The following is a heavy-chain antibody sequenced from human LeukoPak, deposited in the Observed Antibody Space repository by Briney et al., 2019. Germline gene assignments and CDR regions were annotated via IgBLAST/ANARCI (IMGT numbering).Heavy chain of an antibody. CDR3: ARVVLRGYYYDRTYYFDY. CDR1: GGTFSCYA. V-gene: IGHV1-69*13. Sequence: GASVKVSCKASGGTFSCYAISWVRQAPGQGLEWMGGIIPIFGTANYAQKFQGRVTITADESTSTAYMELSSLRSEDTAVYYCARVVLRGYYYDRTYYFDYWGQGTLVTVSS. D-gene: IGHD3-22*01. J-gene: IGHJ4*02. CDR2: IIPIFGTA.